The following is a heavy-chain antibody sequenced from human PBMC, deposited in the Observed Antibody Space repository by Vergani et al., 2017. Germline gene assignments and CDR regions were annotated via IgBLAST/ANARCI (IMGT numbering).Heavy chain of an antibody. D-gene: IGHD1-1*01. J-gene: IGHJ4*02. CDR2: IIPIFGTA. CDR3: ASIKLERRRWYYFDY. CDR1: GGTFSSYA. Sequence: QVQLVQSGAEVKKPGSSVKVSCKASGGTFSSYAISWVRQPPGEGLEWMGGIIPIFGTANYAQKFQGRVTITADESTSTAYMELSSLRSEDTAVYYCASIKLERRRWYYFDYWGQGTLVTVSS. V-gene: IGHV1-69*01.